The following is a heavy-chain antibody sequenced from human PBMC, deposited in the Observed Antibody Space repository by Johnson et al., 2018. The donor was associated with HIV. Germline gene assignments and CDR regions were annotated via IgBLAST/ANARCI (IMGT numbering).Heavy chain of an antibody. CDR3: ARVGATAAFDI. CDR2: IKQDGSEK. CDR1: ALSFSGYA. V-gene: IGHV3-7*03. J-gene: IGHJ3*02. Sequence: VQLVESGGGVVQPGRSLRLSCASALSFSGYAMHWVRQAPGKGLEWVANIKQDGSEKYYVDSVKGRFTISRDNAKNSLYLQMNSLRAEDTAVYYCARVGATAAFDIWGQGTMVTVSS. D-gene: IGHD1-26*01.